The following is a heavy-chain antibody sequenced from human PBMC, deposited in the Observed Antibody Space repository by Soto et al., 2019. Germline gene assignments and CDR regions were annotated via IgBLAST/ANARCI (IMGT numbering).Heavy chain of an antibody. Sequence: PSETLSLTCTVSGGSISSYYWSWIRQPPGEGLEWIAYLYYNGNTNYNPSLKSRVTISVDTSKNQFSLKLSSVTAADTAVYYCASLLYGAVADYYGMDVWGQGTTVTVSS. CDR2: LYYNGNT. V-gene: IGHV4-59*12. CDR3: ASLLYGAVADYYGMDV. J-gene: IGHJ6*02. D-gene: IGHD6-19*01. CDR1: GGSISSYY.